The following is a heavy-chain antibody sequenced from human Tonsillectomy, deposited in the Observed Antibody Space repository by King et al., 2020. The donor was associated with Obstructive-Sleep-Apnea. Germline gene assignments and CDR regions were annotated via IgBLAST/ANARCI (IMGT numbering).Heavy chain of an antibody. Sequence: LVQSGAEVKKPGSSEKVSCKASGGTFSSYAISWVRQAPGQGLEWMGGIIPILGIANYAQKFQGRVTITADKSTSTAYMELSSLRSEDTAVYYCARGLYSSSFSYYYYGMDVWGQGTTVTVSS. D-gene: IGHD6-6*01. J-gene: IGHJ6*02. V-gene: IGHV1-69*04. CDR3: ARGLYSSSFSYYYYGMDV. CDR2: IIPILGIA. CDR1: GGTFSSYA.